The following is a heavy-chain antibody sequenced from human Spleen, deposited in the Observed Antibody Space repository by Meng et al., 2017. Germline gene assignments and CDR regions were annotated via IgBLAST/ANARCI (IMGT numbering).Heavy chain of an antibody. CDR3: ACDCYSNS. D-gene: IGHD2-21*02. Sequence: QWQLMQSGPEVKKRGASVKVSCKASGYTFAAYWIQWVRQAPGQGLEWMGIINPSGSGTNYAQKFQGRVTMTRDTSTNTVYMELSSLRSDDTAVYYCACDCYSNSWGQGTLVTVSS. CDR1: GYTFAAYW. J-gene: IGHJ4*02. CDR2: INPSGSGT. V-gene: IGHV1-46*01.